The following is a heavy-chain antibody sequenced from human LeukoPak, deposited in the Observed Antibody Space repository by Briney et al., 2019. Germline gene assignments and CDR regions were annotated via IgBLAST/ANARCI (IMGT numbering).Heavy chain of an antibody. V-gene: IGHV1-2*02. CDR1: VYTFTDYY. D-gene: IGHD3-22*01. CDR2: INPSSGGT. J-gene: IGHJ4*02. Sequence: GASVKVSCKASVYTFTDYYLHWVRQAPGQRLEWMGWINPSSGGTNYAQKFHDRITMTRDTPISTAHMEVNRLRSDDTAVYYCARVLLAYYFESSGYYDYWGQGTLVTVSS. CDR3: ARVLLAYYFESSGYYDY.